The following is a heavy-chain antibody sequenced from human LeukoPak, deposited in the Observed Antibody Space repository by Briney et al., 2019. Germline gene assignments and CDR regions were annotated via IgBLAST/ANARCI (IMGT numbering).Heavy chain of an antibody. J-gene: IGHJ4*02. V-gene: IGHV3-23*01. CDR3: AKRGVVIRVILVGFHKAAYYFES. D-gene: IGHD3/OR15-3a*01. Sequence: GGSLRLSCGASGFTFSSYAMSWVRQAPGKGLEWVAGISDSGGSTNYADSVKGRFTISRDNPKNTLYLQMNSLRAEDTAVYFCAKRGVVIRVILVGFHKAAYYFESWGQGALVTVSS. CDR2: ISDSGGST. CDR1: GFTFSSYA.